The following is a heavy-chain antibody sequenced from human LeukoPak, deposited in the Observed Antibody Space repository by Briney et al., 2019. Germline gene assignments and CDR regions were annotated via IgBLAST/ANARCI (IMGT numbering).Heavy chain of an antibody. D-gene: IGHD3-10*01. Sequence: GGSLRLSCAASGFTFSSYAMHWVRQAPGKGLEWVAVISYDGSNKYYADSVKGRFTISRDNSKNTLYLQMNSLRAEDTAVYYCARALLWFGDSANFDYWGQGTLVTVSS. CDR2: ISYDGSNK. V-gene: IGHV3-30-3*01. J-gene: IGHJ4*02. CDR3: ARALLWFGDSANFDY. CDR1: GFTFSSYA.